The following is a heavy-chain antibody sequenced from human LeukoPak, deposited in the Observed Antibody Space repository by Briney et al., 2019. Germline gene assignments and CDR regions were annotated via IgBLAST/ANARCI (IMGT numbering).Heavy chain of an antibody. D-gene: IGHD1-14*01. J-gene: IGHJ4*02. Sequence: ASVKVSCKASGYTFTSYGISWLRQAPGQGLEWMGWISAYNGNTNYAQKLQGRVTMTTDTSTSTAYMELRSLRSDDTAVYYCAREASGIGTKLYFDYWGQGTLVTVSS. CDR1: GYTFTSYG. V-gene: IGHV1-18*01. CDR2: ISAYNGNT. CDR3: AREASGIGTKLYFDY.